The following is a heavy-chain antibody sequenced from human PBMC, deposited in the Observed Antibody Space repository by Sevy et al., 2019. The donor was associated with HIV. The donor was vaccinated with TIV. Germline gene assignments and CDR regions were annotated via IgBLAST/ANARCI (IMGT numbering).Heavy chain of an antibody. Sequence: SETLSLTCTVSGGSISSYYWSWIRQPPGKGLEWIGYIYYSGSTNYTPSLKSRVTISVDTSKNQFALKLSSVTAADPAVYYCARGAVTTDSCDYWGQGTLVTVSS. CDR1: GGSISSYY. V-gene: IGHV4-59*01. J-gene: IGHJ4*02. CDR2: IYYSGST. D-gene: IGHD4-4*01. CDR3: ARGAVTTDSCDY.